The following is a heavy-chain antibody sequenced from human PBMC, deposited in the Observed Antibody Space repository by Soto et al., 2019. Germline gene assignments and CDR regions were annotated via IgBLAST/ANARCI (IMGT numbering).Heavy chain of an antibody. J-gene: IGHJ4*02. D-gene: IGHD6-19*01. CDR3: ARSVAVPGAHIDY. CDR1: GGSISGSY. Sequence: SETLSLTCSVSGGSISGSYWSWIRQSPGKGLEWLGYVYYTGSTNYSPSLRSRVSISVDTSKNEFSLRLSSVTTADTAVYFCARSVAVPGAHIDYWGQGTQVTVSS. CDR2: VYYTGST. V-gene: IGHV4-59*01.